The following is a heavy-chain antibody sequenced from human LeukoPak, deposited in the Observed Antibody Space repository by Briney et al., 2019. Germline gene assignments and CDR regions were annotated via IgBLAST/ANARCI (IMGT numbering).Heavy chain of an antibody. CDR2: MHYSGNS. D-gene: IGHD6-13*01. CDR1: GDSISSDY. CDR3: ARVTTGSSSWFDY. J-gene: IGHJ4*02. V-gene: IGHV4-59*08. Sequence: SETLSLTCTVSGDSISSDYWSWIRQPPGKGLEWIGYMHYSGNSAYNPSLKSRVTMSLDTSKNQFSLRLKSVTAADTAVYYCARVTTGSSSWFDYWGQGTLVTVSS.